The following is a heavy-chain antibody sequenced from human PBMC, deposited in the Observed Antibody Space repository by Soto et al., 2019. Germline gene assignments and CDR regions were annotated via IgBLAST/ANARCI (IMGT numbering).Heavy chain of an antibody. V-gene: IGHV1-69*08. J-gene: IGHJ4*02. Sequence: QVQLVQSGAEVKKPGSSVKVSCKASGGTFSSYTISWVRQAPGQGLEWTGRIIPILGIANYAQKFQGRVTITADKSTSTAYMELSSLRSEDTAVYYCAREVTMVRGYYFDYWGQGTLVTVSS. CDR2: IIPILGIA. D-gene: IGHD3-10*01. CDR1: GGTFSSYT. CDR3: AREVTMVRGYYFDY.